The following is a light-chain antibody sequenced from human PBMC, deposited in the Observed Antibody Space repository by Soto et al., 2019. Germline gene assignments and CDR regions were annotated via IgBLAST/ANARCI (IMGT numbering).Light chain of an antibody. J-gene: IGKJ1*01. V-gene: IGKV4-1*01. CDR3: QQYINAPQT. CDR2: WAS. Sequence: DIVMTQSPDSLAVSLGERATINCKSSQSVLYSPNNKNYLAWYQQKPGQPPKLLVYWASTRESRFTDRFSGSGSETDFTLTINNLHADDVSVYYWQQYINAPQTFGQGTKVEIK. CDR1: QSVLYSPNNKNY.